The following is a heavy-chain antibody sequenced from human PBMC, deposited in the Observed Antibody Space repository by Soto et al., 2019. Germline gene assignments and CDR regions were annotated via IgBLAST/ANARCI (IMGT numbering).Heavy chain of an antibody. D-gene: IGHD2-21*01. CDR2: ISGSGTDT. CDR3: AKNCGGNCYSTSRIVFQH. Sequence: CGASGFTFTNYALSWVRQAPGKGLEWVSSISGSGTDTKYADSVKGRSTISRDNSKNTVYLQVNSLRGEDTAVYYCAKNCGGNCYSTSRIVFQHWGQGTQVTVSS. J-gene: IGHJ1*01. CDR1: GFTFTNYA. V-gene: IGHV3-23*01.